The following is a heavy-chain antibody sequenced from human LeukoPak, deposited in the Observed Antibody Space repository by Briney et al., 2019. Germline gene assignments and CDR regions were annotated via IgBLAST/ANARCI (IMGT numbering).Heavy chain of an antibody. D-gene: IGHD1-26*01. CDR3: ARGGSGSYADY. Sequence: PGGSLRLSCAASGFTFSNYWMHWVRKDPGKGLAWVSRINSDGSSTNYADSVKGRFTISRDNAKNTLYLQMNSLRAEDTAVYYCARGGSGSYADYWGQGTLVTVSS. CDR1: GFTFSNYW. J-gene: IGHJ4*02. CDR2: INSDGSST. V-gene: IGHV3-74*01.